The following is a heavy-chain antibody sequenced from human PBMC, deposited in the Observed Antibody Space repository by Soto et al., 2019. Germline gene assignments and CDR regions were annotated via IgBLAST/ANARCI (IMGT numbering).Heavy chain of an antibody. V-gene: IGHV4-31*03. Sequence: SETLSLTCTVSGGSISSGGYYLSWIRQHPGKGLEWIGYIYYSGSTYYNPSLKSRVTISVDTSKNQFSLKLSSVTAADTAVYYCARDFGSYYYDSSGSPSRDRAFDIWGQGTMVTVSS. CDR2: IYYSGST. CDR1: GGSISSGGYY. CDR3: ARDFGSYYYDSSGSPSRDRAFDI. J-gene: IGHJ3*02. D-gene: IGHD3-22*01.